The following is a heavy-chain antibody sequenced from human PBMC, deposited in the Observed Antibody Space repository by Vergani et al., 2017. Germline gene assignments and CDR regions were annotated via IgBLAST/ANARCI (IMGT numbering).Heavy chain of an antibody. Sequence: QVQLQESGPGLVKPSETLSLTCTVSGGSISSYYWSWIRQPPGKGLEWIGYIYYSGSTNYNPSLKSRVTISVDTSKNQFSLKLSSVTAADTAVYYCARERDFGREVSYFDDWGQGTLVTVSS. CDR1: GGSISSYY. CDR3: ARERDFGREVSYFDD. D-gene: IGHD1-26*01. J-gene: IGHJ4*02. V-gene: IGHV4-59*01. CDR2: IYYSGST.